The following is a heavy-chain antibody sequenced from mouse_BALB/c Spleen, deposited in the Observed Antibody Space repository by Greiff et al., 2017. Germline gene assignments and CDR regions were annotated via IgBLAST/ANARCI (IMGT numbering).Heavy chain of an antibody. CDR1: GDSITSGY. J-gene: IGHJ3*01. V-gene: IGHV3-8*02. CDR3: ARVAYYGSRAWFAY. CDR2: ISYSGST. Sequence: EVQVVESGPSLVKPSQTLSLTCSVTGDSITSGYWNWIRKFPGNKLEYMGYISYSGSTYYNPSLKSRISITRDTSKNQYYLQLNSVTTEDTATYYCARVAYYGSRAWFAYWGQGTLVTVSA. D-gene: IGHD1-1*01.